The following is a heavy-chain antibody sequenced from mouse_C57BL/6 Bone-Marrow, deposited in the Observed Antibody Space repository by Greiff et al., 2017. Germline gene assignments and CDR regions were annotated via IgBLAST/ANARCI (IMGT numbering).Heavy chain of an antibody. CDR2: IDPSDSYP. V-gene: IGHV1-50*01. Sequence: QVQLQQPGAELVKPGASVKLSCKASGYTFTSYWMQWVKPRPGQGLEWIGEIDPSDSYPNYNQKFKGKATLTVDTSSSTAYMQLSSLTSEDSAVYYCARTGYYYGSLYDAMDYWGQGTSVTVSS. J-gene: IGHJ4*01. D-gene: IGHD1-1*01. CDR3: ARTGYYYGSLYDAMDY. CDR1: GYTFTSYW.